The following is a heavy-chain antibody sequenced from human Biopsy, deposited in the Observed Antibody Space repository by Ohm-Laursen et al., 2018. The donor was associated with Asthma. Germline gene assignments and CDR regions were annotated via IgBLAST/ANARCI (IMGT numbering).Heavy chain of an antibody. D-gene: IGHD1-1*01. CDR1: GFAVSSDY. Sequence: GSLRLSCTASGFAVSSDYMFWVRQAPGKGLEWVSVIYSGGTSHTADSVRGRFTISRDYSKNTLYLQMHSLRAEDTAVYYCARDLGTTRMDVWGQGTTVTVSS. J-gene: IGHJ6*02. V-gene: IGHV3-53*01. CDR2: IYSGGTS. CDR3: ARDLGTTRMDV.